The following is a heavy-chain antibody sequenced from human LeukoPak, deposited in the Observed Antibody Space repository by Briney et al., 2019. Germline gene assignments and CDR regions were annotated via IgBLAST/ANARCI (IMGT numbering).Heavy chain of an antibody. CDR3: AKEGAAGGKMQFCFDY. J-gene: IGHJ4*02. D-gene: IGHD6-13*01. Sequence: GGSLRLSCAASGFTVSSNYMSWVRQAPGRGLEWVSVIYSGGSTYYADSVKGRFTISRDNSKNTLYLQMSSLRAEDTAVYYCAKEGAAGGKMQFCFDYWGQGTLVTVSS. V-gene: IGHV3-53*05. CDR2: IYSGGST. CDR1: GFTVSSNY.